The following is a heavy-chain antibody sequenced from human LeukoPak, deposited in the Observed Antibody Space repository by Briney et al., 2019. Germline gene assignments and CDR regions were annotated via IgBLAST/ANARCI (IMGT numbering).Heavy chain of an antibody. CDR1: GFSFSSFE. CDR3: ARDKGTPYLSSFDY. Sequence: GGSLRLSCAASGFSFSSFEMTWVRQAPGKGLEWISYISSSGRTKYYADSVKGRFSISRDNAKNSLNLQMNSLRAEDTAVYYCARDKGTPYLSSFDYWGQGTLVTVSS. V-gene: IGHV3-48*03. D-gene: IGHD2-2*01. CDR2: ISSSGRTK. J-gene: IGHJ4*02.